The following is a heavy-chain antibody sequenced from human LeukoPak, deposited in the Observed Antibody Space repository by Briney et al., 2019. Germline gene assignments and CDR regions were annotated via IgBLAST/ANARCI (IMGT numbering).Heavy chain of an antibody. J-gene: IGHJ3*02. CDR3: ARGPPNDAFDI. V-gene: IGHV1-46*01. CDR2: INPSGGST. CDR1: GYTFTSYY. Sequence: VASVKVSCKASGYTFTSYYMHWVRQAPRQGLEWMGIINPSGGSTSYAQKFQGRVTMTRDTSTSTVCMELSSLRSEDTAVYYCARGPPNDAFDIWGQGTMVTVSS.